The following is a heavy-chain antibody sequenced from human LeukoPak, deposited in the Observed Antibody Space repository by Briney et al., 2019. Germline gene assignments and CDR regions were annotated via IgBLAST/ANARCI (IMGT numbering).Heavy chain of an antibody. CDR1: GGSISSYY. Sequence: SETLSLTCTVSGGSISSYYWSWIRQPPGKGVEWIGYIYYTGTTNYNPSLKSRVTMSVDTSKNQFSLKLTSVTAADSAVYYCARLWSGGSSPDYWGQGTLVTVSS. CDR3: ARLWSGGSSPDY. V-gene: IGHV4-59*08. CDR2: IYYTGTT. D-gene: IGHD2-15*01. J-gene: IGHJ4*02.